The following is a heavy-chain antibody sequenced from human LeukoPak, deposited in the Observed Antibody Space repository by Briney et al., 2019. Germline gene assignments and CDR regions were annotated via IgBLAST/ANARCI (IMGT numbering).Heavy chain of an antibody. CDR2: IIPIFGTA. V-gene: IGHV1-69*06. CDR3: ASSDMVRGDIDRTTC. J-gene: IGHJ4*02. Sequence: GASVKVSCKASGGTFSSYAISWVRQAPGQGLEWMGGIIPIFGTANYAQKFQGRVTITADKSTSTACMELSSLRSEDTAVYYCASSDMVRGDIDRTTCWGQGTLVTVSS. D-gene: IGHD3-10*01. CDR1: GGTFSSYA.